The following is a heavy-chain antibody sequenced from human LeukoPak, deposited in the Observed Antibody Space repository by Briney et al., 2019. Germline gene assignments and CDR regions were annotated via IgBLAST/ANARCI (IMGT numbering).Heavy chain of an antibody. CDR1: GFTFSSYS. J-gene: IGHJ6*03. CDR3: ARILVRGYYMDV. Sequence: PGGSLRLSCAASGFTFSSYSMNWVRQAPGKGLEWVSSISSSSSYIYYADSVKGRFTISRDNAKNSLYLQMNSLRAEDTAVYYCARILVRGYYMDVWGKGTTVTVSS. CDR2: ISSSSSYI. V-gene: IGHV3-21*01. D-gene: IGHD2-2*01.